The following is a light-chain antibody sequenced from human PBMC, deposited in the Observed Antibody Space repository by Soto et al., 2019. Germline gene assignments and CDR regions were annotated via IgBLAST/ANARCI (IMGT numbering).Light chain of an antibody. CDR3: QSYDSSTVV. CDR1: SGSIASNY. V-gene: IGLV6-57*02. Sequence: NFMLTQRHSVSESPGKTGTISCTGSSGSIASNYVQGYQQRPGSAPTTVIYEDNQRPSGVPDRFSGSIDSSSNSASLPISGLKTEDEADYYCQSYDSSTVVFGGGPKLTVL. J-gene: IGLJ2*01. CDR2: EDN.